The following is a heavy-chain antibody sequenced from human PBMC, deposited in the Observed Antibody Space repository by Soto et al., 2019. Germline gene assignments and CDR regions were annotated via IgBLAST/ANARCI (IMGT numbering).Heavy chain of an antibody. Sequence: QITLKESGPTLVKPTQTLTLTCTFSGFSLSTSGMGVGWIRQPPGKALEWLALIYWDNDKRYSPSLKSRLTITKDTSKNQVVLTMTNVDPVDTATYFCAHNDSRDYVFDFWGQGTLVTVSS. CDR1: GFSLSTSGMG. D-gene: IGHD4-17*01. J-gene: IGHJ4*02. CDR3: AHNDSRDYVFDF. CDR2: IYWDNDK. V-gene: IGHV2-5*02.